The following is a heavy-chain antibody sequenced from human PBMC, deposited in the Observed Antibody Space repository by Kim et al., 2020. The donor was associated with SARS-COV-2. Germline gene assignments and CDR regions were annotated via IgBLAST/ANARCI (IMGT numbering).Heavy chain of an antibody. CDR2: IYWDDAK. Sequence: SGPTLVNPTQTLTLTCTFSGFSLSPSGAGVGWIRQPPGKALEWLALIYWDDAKHYSPSLKSRLTITKDTSENQVVLTMTNMDPVDTATYFCASNPTLHRTDWSAYFDYWGQGSLVTVSS. CDR3: ASNPTLHRTDWSAYFDY. CDR1: GFSLSPSGAG. J-gene: IGHJ4*02. D-gene: IGHD3-9*01. V-gene: IGHV2-5*02.